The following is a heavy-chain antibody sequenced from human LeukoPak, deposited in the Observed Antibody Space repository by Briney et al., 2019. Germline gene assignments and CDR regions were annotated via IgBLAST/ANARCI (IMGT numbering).Heavy chain of an antibody. Sequence: GGSLRLSCSASGFTFSSYAMHWVRQAPGKGLEYVSAISSNGGSTYYADSVKGRFTISRDNSKNTLYLQMSSLRAEDTAVYYCVKDKGGLPWITMIGGGAFDIWGQGTMVTVSS. CDR3: VKDKGGLPWITMIGGGAFDI. CDR2: ISSNGGST. J-gene: IGHJ3*02. D-gene: IGHD3-22*01. V-gene: IGHV3-64D*06. CDR1: GFTFSSYA.